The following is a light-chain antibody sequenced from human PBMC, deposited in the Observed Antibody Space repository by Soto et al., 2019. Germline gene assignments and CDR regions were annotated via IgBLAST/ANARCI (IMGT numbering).Light chain of an antibody. CDR2: RNN. J-gene: IGLJ2*01. CDR1: SSNIGSNY. Sequence: QAVVAQPPSASGTPGQRVTISCSGSSSNIGSNYVYWYQQLPGTAPKLLIYRNNQRPSGVPDRFSGSKSDTSASLAISGLRSEDEADYYCATWDDSLSDVVFGGGTKVTVL. CDR3: ATWDDSLSDVV. V-gene: IGLV1-47*01.